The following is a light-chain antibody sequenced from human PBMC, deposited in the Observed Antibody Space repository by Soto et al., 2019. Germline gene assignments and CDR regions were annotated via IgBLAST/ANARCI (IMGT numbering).Light chain of an antibody. CDR1: SSDVGSYNL. CDR2: EGS. V-gene: IGLV2-23*01. Sequence: HSALTQPASVSGSPGQSSTISCTRTSSDVGSYNLVSWYQQHPGKAPKLMIYEGSKRPSGVSNRFSGSKSGNTASLTISGLQAEDEADYYCCSYAGSSTFYVFGTGTKSPS. J-gene: IGLJ1*01. CDR3: CSYAGSSTFYV.